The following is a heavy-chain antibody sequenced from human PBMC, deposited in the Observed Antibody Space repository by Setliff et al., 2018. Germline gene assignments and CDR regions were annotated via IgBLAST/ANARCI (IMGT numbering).Heavy chain of an antibody. CDR2: INTNTGNP. CDR1: GYTFTNYA. CDR3: ARASRFGTIVYRGYYYMDV. V-gene: IGHV7-4-1*02. J-gene: IGHJ6*03. Sequence: ASVKVSCKASGYTFTNYAMNWVRQAPGQGLEWMGWINTNTGNPSYAQDFTGRLVFSLDTSVSTAYLQISSLKAEDTAVYYCARASRFGTIVYRGYYYMDVWGKGTTVTVSS. D-gene: IGHD3-10*01.